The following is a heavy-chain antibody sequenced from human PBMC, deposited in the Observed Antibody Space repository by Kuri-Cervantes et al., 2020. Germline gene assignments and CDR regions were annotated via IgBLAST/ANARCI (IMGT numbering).Heavy chain of an antibody. CDR2: INPNSGGT. D-gene: IGHD2-2*01. CDR3: ARGGQAPGLSPYCSSTSCYREKCGC. V-gene: IGHV1-2*02. Sequence: ASVKVSCKASGYTFTGYYMHWVRQAPGQGLEWMGWINPNSGGTNYAQKFQGRVTMTRDTSISTAYMELSRLRSDDTAVYYCARGGQAPGLSPYCSSTSCYREKCGCWGQGTLVTVSS. J-gene: IGHJ4*02. CDR1: GYTFTGYY.